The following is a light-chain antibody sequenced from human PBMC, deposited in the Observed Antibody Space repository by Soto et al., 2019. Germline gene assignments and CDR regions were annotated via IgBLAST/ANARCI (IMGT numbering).Light chain of an antibody. CDR2: EDN. CDR3: QSYDITGV. V-gene: IGLV6-57*04. Sequence: NFMLTQPHSVSESPGKTVTISCTRSSGSIASNYVQWYQQRPGSAPTSVIYEDNHRPSGVPDRFSGSIDSSSNSASLTISGLMTEDEADYYCQSYDITGVFGGGTQLTVL. CDR1: SGSIASNY. J-gene: IGLJ3*02.